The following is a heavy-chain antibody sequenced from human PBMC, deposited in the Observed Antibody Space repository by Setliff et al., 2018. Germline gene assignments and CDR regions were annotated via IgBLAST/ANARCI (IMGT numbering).Heavy chain of an antibody. CDR3: AKSPHDFWSGRVFFDY. Sequence: GGSLRLSCAASGFSFSSYAMSRGRQAPGKGLEWVSTIIGSGISTYYADSVQGRVIISRDNHKNTLHLQMNSLRVEDTAIYYCAKSPHDFWSGRVFFDYWGQGMLVTVSS. D-gene: IGHD3-3*01. V-gene: IGHV3-23*01. CDR2: IIGSGIST. CDR1: GFSFSSYA. J-gene: IGHJ4*01.